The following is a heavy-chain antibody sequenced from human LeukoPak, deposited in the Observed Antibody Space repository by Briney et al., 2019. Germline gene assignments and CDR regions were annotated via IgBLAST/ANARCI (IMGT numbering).Heavy chain of an antibody. CDR1: GFTLSSYS. D-gene: IGHD1-1*01. J-gene: IGHJ4*02. CDR3: ARVRTGLYSPFFDY. Sequence: GGSLRLSCAASGFTLSSYSMNWVRQAPGKGLEWVSYISSSSSTIYYADSVKGRFTISRDNSKNTLYLQMNSLRAEDTAVYYCARVRTGLYSPFFDYWGQGTLVTVSS. V-gene: IGHV3-48*01. CDR2: ISSSSSTI.